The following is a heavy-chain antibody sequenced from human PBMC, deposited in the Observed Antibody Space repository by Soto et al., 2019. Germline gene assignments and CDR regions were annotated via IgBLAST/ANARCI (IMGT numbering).Heavy chain of an antibody. V-gene: IGHV3-7*05. CDR2: IKADGSEK. D-gene: IGHD5-12*01. CDR1: GITFSTYW. CDR3: VSGGSTYAY. Sequence: GGSLRLSCVASGITFSTYWMTWVRQAPGKGLEWVARIKADGSEKSHVDSVKGRFSVSRDNARNSLYLHMNSLGAEDTAIYYCVSGGSTYAYWGQGALVTVSS. J-gene: IGHJ4*02.